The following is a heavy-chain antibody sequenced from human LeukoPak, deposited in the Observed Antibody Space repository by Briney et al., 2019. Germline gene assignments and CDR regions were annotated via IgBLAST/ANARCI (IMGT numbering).Heavy chain of an antibody. CDR1: GYTFTAYH. CDR2: INPNSGGT. CDR3: ARAYGSGSPLDY. Sequence: ASVKVSCKASGYTFTAYHMHWVRQAPGQGLEWMGRINPNSGGTNYAQKFQGRVTMTRDTSISTAYMELSRLRSDDTAVYYCARAYGSGSPLDYWGQGTLVTVSS. J-gene: IGHJ4*02. D-gene: IGHD3-10*01. V-gene: IGHV1-2*06.